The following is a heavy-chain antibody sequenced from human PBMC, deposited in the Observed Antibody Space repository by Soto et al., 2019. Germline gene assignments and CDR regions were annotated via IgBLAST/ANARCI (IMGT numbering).Heavy chain of an antibody. CDR1: GGSFSGYY. Sequence: TSETLSLTCAVYGGSFSGYYWSWIRQPPGKGLEWIGEINHSGSINYNPSLESRVTISVDTSKNQFSLKLSSVTAADTAVYYCARGRAYYYGSRDYAFDIWGQGTMVTVSS. CDR2: INHSGSI. J-gene: IGHJ3*02. CDR3: ARGRAYYYGSRDYAFDI. D-gene: IGHD3-10*01. V-gene: IGHV4-34*01.